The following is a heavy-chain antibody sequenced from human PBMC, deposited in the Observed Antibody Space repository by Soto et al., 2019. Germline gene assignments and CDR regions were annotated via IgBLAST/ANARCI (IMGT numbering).Heavy chain of an antibody. V-gene: IGHV4-61*01. CDR1: GGSVSSGSYY. D-gene: IGHD4-17*01. CDR2: IYYSGST. Sequence: PSETLSLTCTVSGGSVSSGSYYWSWIRQPPGKGLEWIGYIYYSGSTNYNPSLKSRVTISVDTSKNQFSLKLSSVTAADTAVYYCARTGATHGDYLLRRHAFDIWGQGTMVTVSS. J-gene: IGHJ3*02. CDR3: ARTGATHGDYLLRRHAFDI.